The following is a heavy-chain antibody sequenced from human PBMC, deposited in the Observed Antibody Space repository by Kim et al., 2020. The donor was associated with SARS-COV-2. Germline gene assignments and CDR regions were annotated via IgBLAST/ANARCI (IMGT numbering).Heavy chain of an antibody. D-gene: IGHD5-18*01. J-gene: IGHJ4*02. CDR2: VYYSGVT. CDR3: VRYRYGSMADD. CDR1: GASISSSTHY. Sequence: SETLSLTCSVSGASISSSTHYWGWISQPPGKGLEWIGSVYYSGVTDYSPSLRSRLTMSVDTSKNQFSLRLSSVTGADTAMYYCVRYRYGSMADDWGQGTL. V-gene: IGHV4-39*01.